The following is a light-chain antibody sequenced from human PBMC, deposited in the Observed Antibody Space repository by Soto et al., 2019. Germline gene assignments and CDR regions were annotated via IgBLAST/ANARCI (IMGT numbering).Light chain of an antibody. CDR3: QQYNTFWT. CDR2: DVS. V-gene: IGKV1-5*01. Sequence: DIPMNQSPSTLSASIRDRVTITCRASQSISSWLAWYQQKPGKAPKLLIYDVSNLESGVPSRFSGSGSGTEFTLTISSLQPDDVATYYCQQYNTFWTFGHGTNVDIK. CDR1: QSISSW. J-gene: IGKJ1*01.